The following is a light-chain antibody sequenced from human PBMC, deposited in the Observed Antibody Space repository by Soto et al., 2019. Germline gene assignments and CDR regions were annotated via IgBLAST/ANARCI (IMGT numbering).Light chain of an antibody. Sequence: EMTQSPSTLSASFGERVTITCGAGQSISRWLAWYQQKQGKAPKLLIYKASTLKSGVPSRFSDSGSGTEFTLTISSLQPDDFETYYCQHYNSYSEAFGQGTKVDI. CDR2: KAS. CDR3: QHYNSYSEA. J-gene: IGKJ1*01. CDR1: QSISRW. V-gene: IGKV1-5*03.